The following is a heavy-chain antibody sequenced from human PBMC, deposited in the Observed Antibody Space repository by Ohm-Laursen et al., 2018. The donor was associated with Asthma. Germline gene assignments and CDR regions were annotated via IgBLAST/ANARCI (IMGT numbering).Heavy chain of an antibody. CDR1: GGSISSYY. V-gene: IGHV4-59*01. J-gene: IGHJ5*02. CDR3: ARFYDFWSGPMKYNWFDP. CDR2: IYYSGST. D-gene: IGHD3-3*01. Sequence: SETLSLTCAVSGGSISSYYWSWIRQPPGKGLEWIGYIYYSGSTNYNPSLKSRVTISVDTSKNQFSLKLSSVTAADTAVYYCARFYDFWSGPMKYNWFDPRGQGTLVTVSS.